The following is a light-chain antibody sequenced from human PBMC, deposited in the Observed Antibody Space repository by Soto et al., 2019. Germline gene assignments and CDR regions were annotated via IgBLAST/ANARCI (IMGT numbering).Light chain of an antibody. V-gene: IGKV1-9*01. CDR1: QGISSY. Sequence: DIQLTQSPSFLSASVGDRVTITCRASQGISSYSAWYQQRPGKAPKLLMYGASTLQSGVPSRFSGSASGTTFPLTINNLQPEDFATYYCQQLNNFPRTFGQGTKVE. CDR3: QQLNNFPRT. J-gene: IGKJ1*01. CDR2: GAS.